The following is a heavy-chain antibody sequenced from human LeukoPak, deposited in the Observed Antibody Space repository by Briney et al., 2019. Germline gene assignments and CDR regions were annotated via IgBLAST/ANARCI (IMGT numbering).Heavy chain of an antibody. V-gene: IGHV3-30*02. Sequence: GGSLRLSCAASGFTFSSYGMHWVRQAPGKGLEWVAFIRYDGSNKYYADSVKGRFTISRDNSKNTLYLQMNSLRAEDTAVYYCAKAGRGYYDSSGYYYSTALDYWGQGTLVTVSS. CDR2: IRYDGSNK. CDR1: GFTFSSYG. D-gene: IGHD3-22*01. J-gene: IGHJ4*02. CDR3: AKAGRGYYDSSGYYYSTALDY.